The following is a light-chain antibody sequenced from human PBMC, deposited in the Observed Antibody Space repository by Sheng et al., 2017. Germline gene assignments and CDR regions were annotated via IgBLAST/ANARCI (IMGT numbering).Light chain of an antibody. V-gene: IGKV1-39*01. CDR2: TAS. CDR1: QDINIY. J-gene: IGKJ1*01. CDR3: QQSHSTSWT. Sequence: DIQMTQSPSSLSASVRDSVTITCRASQDINIYLNWYRHKPGRAPELLIHTASTLQSGVPSRFSGSGSGTDFTLTISSVQPEDFATYYCQQSHSTSWTFGQGTKVEVK.